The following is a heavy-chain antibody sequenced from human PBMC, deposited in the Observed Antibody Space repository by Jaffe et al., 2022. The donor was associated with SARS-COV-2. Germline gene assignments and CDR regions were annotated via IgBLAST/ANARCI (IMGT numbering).Heavy chain of an antibody. CDR2: ISWNSGSI. D-gene: IGHD3-3*01. CDR3: AKDSGIWSGSAVFDY. CDR1: GFTFDDYA. J-gene: IGHJ4*02. V-gene: IGHV3-9*01. Sequence: EVQLVESGGGLVQPGRSLRLSCAASGFTFDDYAMHWVRQAPGKGLEWVSGISWNSGSIGYADSVKGRFTISRDNAKNSLYLQMNSLRAEDTALYYCAKDSGIWSGSAVFDYWGQGTLVTVSS.